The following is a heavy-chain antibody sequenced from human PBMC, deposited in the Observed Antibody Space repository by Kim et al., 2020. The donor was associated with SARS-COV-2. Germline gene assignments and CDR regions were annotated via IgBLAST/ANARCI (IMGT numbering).Heavy chain of an antibody. CDR2: INHTGST. V-gene: IGHV4-34*01. J-gene: IGHJ5*02. CDR3: ARECDSSGYNWFDP. Sequence: SETLSLTCDVYGGSFSGYYWSWIRQPPGKGLEWIGEINHTGSTKYNPSLKSRVTISVDTSRNQFSLTLSSVTAADTAVYYCARECDSSGYNWFDPGAREPGHRLL. CDR1: GGSFSGYY. D-gene: IGHD3-22*01.